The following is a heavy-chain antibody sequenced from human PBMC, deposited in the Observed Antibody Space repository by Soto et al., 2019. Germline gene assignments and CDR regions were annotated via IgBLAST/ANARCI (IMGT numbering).Heavy chain of an antibody. CDR1: GFTFSSYA. D-gene: IGHD5-18*01. CDR2: ISGSGGST. Sequence: EVQLLESGGGLVQPGGSLRLSCAASGFTFSSYAMSWVRQAPGKGLEWGSAISGSGGSTYDADSVKGRFTISRDNSKNTLHLQMNSLRAEDTAVYYCEKDRRYRYGIYYFDYWGQGNLVTVSS. V-gene: IGHV3-23*01. CDR3: EKDRRYRYGIYYFDY. J-gene: IGHJ4*02.